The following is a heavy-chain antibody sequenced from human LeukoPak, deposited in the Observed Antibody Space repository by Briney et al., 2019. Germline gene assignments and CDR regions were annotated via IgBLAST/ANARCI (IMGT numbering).Heavy chain of an antibody. CDR2: MNPNSGNT. CDR3: ARGLITMGSPRPY. J-gene: IGHJ4*02. Sequence: GASVKVSCKASGGTFSSYAISWVRQATGQGLEWMGWMNPNSGNTGYAQKFQGRVTMTRNTSISTAYMELSSLRSEDTAVYYCARGLITMGSPRPYWGQGTLVTVSS. V-gene: IGHV1-8*02. CDR1: GGTFSSYA. D-gene: IGHD3-10*01.